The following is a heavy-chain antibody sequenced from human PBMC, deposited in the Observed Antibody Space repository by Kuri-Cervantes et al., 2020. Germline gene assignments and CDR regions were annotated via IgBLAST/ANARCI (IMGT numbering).Heavy chain of an antibody. CDR1: GGSFSGYY. CDR3: AKHDCAGDCSYPSFDY. Sequence: GSLRLSCAVYGGSFSGYYWSWIRQPPGKGLEWIGEINHSGSTNYNPSLKSRVTISVDTSKNQFSLKLSSVTAADTAVYYCAKHDCAGDCSYPSFDYWGQGTLVTVSS. CDR2: INHSGST. J-gene: IGHJ4*02. D-gene: IGHD2-21*02. V-gene: IGHV4-34*01.